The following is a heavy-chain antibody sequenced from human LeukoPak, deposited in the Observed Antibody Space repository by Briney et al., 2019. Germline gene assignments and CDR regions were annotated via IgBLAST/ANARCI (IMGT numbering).Heavy chain of an antibody. D-gene: IGHD3-22*01. CDR2: IYNTGTT. J-gene: IGHJ6*02. CDR1: GGSISSYY. CDR3: ARLMIVDYYYYYGMDA. Sequence: SETLSLTCTVSGGSISSYYWSWIRQPPGKGLEWIGYIYNTGTTNYNPALRGRVTMSIDTSKNQFSLKLSSVTAADTAVYYCARLMIVDYYYYYGMDAWGQGTTVTVSS. V-gene: IGHV4-59*08.